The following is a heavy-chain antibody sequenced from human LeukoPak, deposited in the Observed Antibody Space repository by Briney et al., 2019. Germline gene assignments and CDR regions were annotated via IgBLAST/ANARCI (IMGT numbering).Heavy chain of an antibody. CDR2: ISGSGGST. Sequence: GGPLRLSCAASGFTFSSYAMRWLRQAPGKELEGVSAISGSGGSTYYADSVKGRFTISRDNSKNTLYLQMNSLRAEDTAVYYCAPDLTATGTGSWFDPWGQGTLVTVSS. V-gene: IGHV3-23*01. J-gene: IGHJ5*02. CDR3: APDLTATGTGSWFDP. CDR1: GFTFSSYA. D-gene: IGHD6-13*01.